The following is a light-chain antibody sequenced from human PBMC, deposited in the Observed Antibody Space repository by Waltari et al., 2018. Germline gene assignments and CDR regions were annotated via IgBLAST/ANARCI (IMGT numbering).Light chain of an antibody. CDR2: EVS. CDR3: CSYTNTHVV. Sequence: QSALTQPTSVSGPPGQSITISCTGISSDVGSYNLVSWYQQHPGKAPKLIIYEVSKRPSGVSSRFSGSKSGNTASLTISGLQAEDEGDYYCCSYTNTHVVFGGGTKLTVL. CDR1: SSDVGSYNL. V-gene: IGLV2-23*02. J-gene: IGLJ2*01.